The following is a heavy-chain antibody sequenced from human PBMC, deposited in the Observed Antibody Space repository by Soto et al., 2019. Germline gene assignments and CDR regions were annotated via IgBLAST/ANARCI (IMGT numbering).Heavy chain of an antibody. V-gene: IGHV1-69*01. CDR1: GGTFSSYA. D-gene: IGHD2-15*01. J-gene: IGHJ5*02. CDR3: ARGEGVVLAATGGMYNWFDP. Sequence: QVQLVQSGADVKKPGSSVKVSCKASGGTFSSYAISWVRQAPGQGLEWMGGIIPIFGTANYAQKFQGRVTITADESTSTAYMGLSSLRSEDTAVYYCARGEGVVLAATGGMYNWFDPWCQGTLVTVSS. CDR2: IIPIFGTA.